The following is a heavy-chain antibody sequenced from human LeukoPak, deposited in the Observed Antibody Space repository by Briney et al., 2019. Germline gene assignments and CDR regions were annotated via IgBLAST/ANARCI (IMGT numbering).Heavy chain of an antibody. Sequence: GGSLRLSCAASGFTVSNTYMSWVRQAPGKGLEWVSAISGSGGSTYYADSVKGRFTISRDNSKNTLYLQMNSLRAEDTAVYYCAHATGYDYVWGSYRYDYFQHWGQGTLVTVSS. J-gene: IGHJ1*01. CDR1: GFTVSNTY. CDR2: ISGSGGST. D-gene: IGHD3-16*02. CDR3: AHATGYDYVWGSYRYDYFQH. V-gene: IGHV3-23*01.